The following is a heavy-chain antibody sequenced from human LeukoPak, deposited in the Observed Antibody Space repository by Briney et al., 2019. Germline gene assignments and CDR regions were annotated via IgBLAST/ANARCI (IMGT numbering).Heavy chain of an antibody. Sequence: GGSLRLSCAASGFTFSDYTINWVRQAPGKGLEWVSSISSSSTYIYYADSVKGRFTISRDNSKNTLYLQMNSLRAEDTAVYYCARVVWDYYGSGSYYFDYWGQGTLVTVSS. V-gene: IGHV3-21*04. CDR2: ISSSSTYI. CDR3: ARVVWDYYGSGSYYFDY. J-gene: IGHJ4*02. CDR1: GFTFSDYT. D-gene: IGHD3-10*01.